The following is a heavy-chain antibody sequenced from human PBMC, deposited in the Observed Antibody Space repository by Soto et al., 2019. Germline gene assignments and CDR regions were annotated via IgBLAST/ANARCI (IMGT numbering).Heavy chain of an antibody. CDR1: GFKFDTFA. Sequence: QVHLVQSGGGVVQPGRSLRLSCVASGFKFDTFAMFWVRQTPGKGLEWVAFIASDGSNEHFADSVEGRFTISSDNSKNTLFLQMSSLRPDDTAVYYCAREVYGDISPLFFFDHWGQGALVTVPS. CDR3: AREVYGDISPLFFFDH. D-gene: IGHD4-17*01. J-gene: IGHJ4*02. V-gene: IGHV3-30-3*01. CDR2: IASDGSNE.